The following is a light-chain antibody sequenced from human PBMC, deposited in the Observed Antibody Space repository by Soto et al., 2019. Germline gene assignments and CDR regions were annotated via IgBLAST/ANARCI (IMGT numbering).Light chain of an antibody. V-gene: IGLV2-14*01. CDR1: SSDIGSYNF. J-gene: IGLJ2*01. Sequence: QSVLTQPASVSGSPGQSITISCTGTSSDIGSYNFVSWYQQHPGKAPKLMIYDVSNRPSGVSNRFSGSKSGNTASLAISGLQAEDEADYYCSSYTSSSPVVXGGGTQLTVL. CDR3: SSYTSSSPVV. CDR2: DVS.